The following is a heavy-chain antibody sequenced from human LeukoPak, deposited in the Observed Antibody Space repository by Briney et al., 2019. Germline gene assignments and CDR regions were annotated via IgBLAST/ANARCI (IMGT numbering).Heavy chain of an antibody. CDR3: AKCRGTDAFDI. J-gene: IGHJ3*02. D-gene: IGHD1-1*01. Sequence: GGSLGLSWAASGFTFSRYAMSWVRQAPGVGLGGVTAIIDRGISTYYAASVRGRFTISRDNSKNTLCLQMKSLRADATAVYYCAKCRGTDAFDIWGQGTMVTVSS. CDR1: GFTFSRYA. V-gene: IGHV3-23*01. CDR2: IIDRGIST.